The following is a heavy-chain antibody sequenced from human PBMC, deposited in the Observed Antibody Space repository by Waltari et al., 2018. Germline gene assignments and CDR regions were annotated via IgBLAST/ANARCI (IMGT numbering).Heavy chain of an antibody. D-gene: IGHD3-10*01. V-gene: IGHV4-34*01. CDR3: ARLVWRDVLLWFGLPPRYYYYYMDV. CDR2: INQSGST. Sequence: QVQLQQWGAGLLKPSETLSLTCAVYGGSFSGYYWSWIRQPPGKGLEWIGEINQSGSTNYNPSLSSRVTISVDTSKNQFSLKLSSVTAADTAVYYCARLVWRDVLLWFGLPPRYYYYYMDVWGKGTTVTVSS. CDR1: GGSFSGYY. J-gene: IGHJ6*03.